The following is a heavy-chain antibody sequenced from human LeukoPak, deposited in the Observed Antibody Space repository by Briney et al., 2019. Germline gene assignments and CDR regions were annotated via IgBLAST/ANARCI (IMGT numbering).Heavy chain of an antibody. CDR1: GFTVSSNY. V-gene: IGHV3-66*01. CDR2: IYSGGST. D-gene: IGHD6-13*01. Sequence: GGSLRLSCAASGFTVSSNYMSWGRQAPGKGLEWVSVIYSGGSTYYADSVKGRFTISRDNSKNTLYLQMNSLRAEDTAVYYCARSAGFSSSWFDAFDIWGQGTMVTVSS. CDR3: ARSAGFSSSWFDAFDI. J-gene: IGHJ3*02.